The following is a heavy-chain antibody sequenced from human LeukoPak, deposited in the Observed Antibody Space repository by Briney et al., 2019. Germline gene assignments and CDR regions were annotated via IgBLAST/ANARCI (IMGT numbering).Heavy chain of an antibody. J-gene: IGHJ4*02. V-gene: IGHV4-30-2*01. CDR3: ATLGYYYDSSGSGRLLNY. D-gene: IGHD3-22*01. CDR2: ICHSGST. CDR1: GGSISSGGYY. Sequence: PSETLSLTCTVSGGSISSGGYYWSWTRQPPGKGLEWIGYICHSGSTYYNPSLKSRVTISVDRSKNQFSLKLSSVTAADTAVYYCATLGYYYDSSGSGRLLNYWGQGTLVTVSS.